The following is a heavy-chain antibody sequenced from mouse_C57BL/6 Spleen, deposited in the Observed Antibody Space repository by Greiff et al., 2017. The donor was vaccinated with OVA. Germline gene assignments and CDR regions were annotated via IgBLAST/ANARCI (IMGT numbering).Heavy chain of an antibody. D-gene: IGHD2-3*01. CDR3: ARRRDGYYAMDY. CDR2: IDPSDSYT. Sequence: QVQLQQPGAELVMPGASVKLSCKASGYTFTSYWMHWVKQRPGQGLEWIGGIDPSDSYTNYNQKFKGKSTLTVDKSSSTAYMQLSSLTSEDSAVYYCARRRDGYYAMDYWGQGTSVTVSS. CDR1: GYTFTSYW. V-gene: IGHV1-69*01. J-gene: IGHJ4*01.